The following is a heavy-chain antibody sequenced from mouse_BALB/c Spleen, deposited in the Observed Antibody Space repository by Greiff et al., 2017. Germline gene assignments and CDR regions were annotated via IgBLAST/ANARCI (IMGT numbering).Heavy chain of an antibody. CDR2: ISDGGSYT. CDR1: GFTFSDYY. CDR3: ARGDYGSAMDY. D-gene: IGHD1-1*01. Sequence: EVKLVESGGGLVKPGGSLKLSCAASGFTFSDYYMYWVRQTPEKRLEWVATISDGGSYTYYPDSVKGRFTISRDNAKNNLYLQMSSLKSEDTAMYYCARGDYGSAMDYWGQGTSVTVSS. J-gene: IGHJ4*01. V-gene: IGHV5-4*02.